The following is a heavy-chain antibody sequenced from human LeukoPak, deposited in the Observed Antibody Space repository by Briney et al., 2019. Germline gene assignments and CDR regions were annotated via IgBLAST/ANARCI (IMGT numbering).Heavy chain of an antibody. D-gene: IGHD1-26*01. Sequence: AYSXSWIRPPPGKGVQWIGYIYHTGSTSYNPSLKTRVTISIDRPRNHFSLKLSSVTAADTAMYYCARVVGATSHDTFDVWGQGTMVTVSS. CDR1: AYS. J-gene: IGHJ3*01. CDR3: ARVVGATSHDTFDV. CDR2: IYHTGST. V-gene: IGHV4-30-2*01.